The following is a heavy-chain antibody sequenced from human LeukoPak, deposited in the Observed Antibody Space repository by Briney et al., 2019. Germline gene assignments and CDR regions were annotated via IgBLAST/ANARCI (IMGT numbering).Heavy chain of an antibody. Sequence: GGSLRLSCAASGFTFSSYAMHWVRQAPGKGLEWVAVISYDGSNEYYADSVKGRFTISRDNSKNTLYLQMNSLRAEDTAVYYCAKDHYYDSSGYHYRNYYYYMDVWGKGTTVTISS. CDR3: AKDHYYDSSGYHYRNYYYYMDV. CDR2: ISYDGSNE. CDR1: GFTFSSYA. V-gene: IGHV3-30*04. D-gene: IGHD3-22*01. J-gene: IGHJ6*03.